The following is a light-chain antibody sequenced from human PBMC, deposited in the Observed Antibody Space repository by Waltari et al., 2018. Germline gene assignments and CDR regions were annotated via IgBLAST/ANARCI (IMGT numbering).Light chain of an antibody. Sequence: QSALTQPRSVSGSPGQSVTISCTGTSSDVGGYNYVSCYQQHPGKAPKLMIYDVSKRPSGVPDRFSGSKSGNTASLTISGLQAEDEADYYCCSYAGSYTFEVFGTGTKVTVL. CDR1: SSDVGGYNY. CDR2: DVS. V-gene: IGLV2-11*01. J-gene: IGLJ1*01. CDR3: CSYAGSYTFEV.